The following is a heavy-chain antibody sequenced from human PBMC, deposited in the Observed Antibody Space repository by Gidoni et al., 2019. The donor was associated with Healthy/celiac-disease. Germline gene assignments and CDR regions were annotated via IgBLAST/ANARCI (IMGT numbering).Heavy chain of an antibody. D-gene: IGHD1-26*01. CDR2: INHSGST. Sequence: QVQLQQWGAGLLKPSETLSLTCAVYGGSFSGYYWSWIRQPPGKGLEWIGEINHSGSTNYNPSLKSRVTISVDTSKNQFSLKLSSVTAADTAVYYCARGGGGPGAPDDAFDIWGQGTMVTVSS. V-gene: IGHV4-34*01. CDR3: ARGGGGPGAPDDAFDI. J-gene: IGHJ3*02. CDR1: GGSFSGYY.